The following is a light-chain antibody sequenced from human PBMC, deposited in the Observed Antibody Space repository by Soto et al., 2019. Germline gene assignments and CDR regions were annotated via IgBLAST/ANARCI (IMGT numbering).Light chain of an antibody. CDR1: QSVLYSSNNKNY. V-gene: IGKV4-1*01. CDR2: WAS. CDR3: QQYYSTPT. J-gene: IGKJ4*01. Sequence: DIVMTQSPDSLAVSLGERATINCKSSQSVLYSSNNKNYLAWYHQKPGPPPKLLIYWASTRESGVPDRFSGSGSGTDFTLTISSLQAEDVAVYYCQQYYSTPTFGGGTKVEIK.